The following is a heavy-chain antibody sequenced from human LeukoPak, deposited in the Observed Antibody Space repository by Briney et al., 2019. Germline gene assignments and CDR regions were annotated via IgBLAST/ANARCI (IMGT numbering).Heavy chain of an antibody. Sequence: SETLSLTCTVSGGSISSSSYYWGWIRQPPGKGLEWIGSIYYSGSTYYNPSLKSRVTISVDTSKNQFSLKLSSVTAADTAVYYCASLLPHYYDSSGYSGPIRGLGNDYWGQGTLVTVSS. V-gene: IGHV4-39*01. CDR3: ASLLPHYYDSSGYSGPIRGLGNDY. CDR1: GGSISSSSYY. D-gene: IGHD3-22*01. CDR2: IYYSGST. J-gene: IGHJ4*02.